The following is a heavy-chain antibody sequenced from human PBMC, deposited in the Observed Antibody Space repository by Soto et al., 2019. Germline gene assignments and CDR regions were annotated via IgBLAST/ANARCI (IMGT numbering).Heavy chain of an antibody. V-gene: IGHV3-48*01. CDR3: AREPSYCSGGSCYLKLYYFDY. Sequence: PGGSLRLSCAASGFTFSSYSMNWVRQGPGKGLEWVSYISSSSSTIYYADSVKGRFTISRDNAKNSLYLQMNSLRAEDTAVYYCAREPSYCSGGSCYLKLYYFDYWGQGTLVTVSS. D-gene: IGHD2-15*01. J-gene: IGHJ4*02. CDR2: ISSSSSTI. CDR1: GFTFSSYS.